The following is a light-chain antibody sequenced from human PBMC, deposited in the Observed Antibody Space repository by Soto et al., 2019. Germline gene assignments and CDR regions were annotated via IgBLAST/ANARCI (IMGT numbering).Light chain of an antibody. CDR1: QSISSW. CDR2: KAS. Sequence: DIQMTQSPSTLSASVGDRVTITCRASQSISSWLAWFQQKPGKAPKLLIFKASFLETGVPSRFSGTGSGTEFTLTISSLQPHDFATYYCQHYNSSPMYIFGQGTKLEIK. V-gene: IGKV1-5*03. CDR3: QHYNSSPMYI. J-gene: IGKJ2*01.